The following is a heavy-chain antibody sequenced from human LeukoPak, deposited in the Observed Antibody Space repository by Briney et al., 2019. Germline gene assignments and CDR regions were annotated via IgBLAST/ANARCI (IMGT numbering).Heavy chain of an antibody. CDR3: ARPVGSSSWYPNNWFDP. CDR1: GGSFSGYY. CDR2: IYYSGST. Sequence: SETLSLTCAVYGGSFSGYYWSWIRQPPGKGLEWIGSIYYSGSTYYNPSLKSRVTISVDTSKNQFSLKLSSVTAADTAVYYCARPVGSSSWYPNNWFDPWGQGTLVTVSS. D-gene: IGHD6-13*01. V-gene: IGHV4-34*01. J-gene: IGHJ5*02.